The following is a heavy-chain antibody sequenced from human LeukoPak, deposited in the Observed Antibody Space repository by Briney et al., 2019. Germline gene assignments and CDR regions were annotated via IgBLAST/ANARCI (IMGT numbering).Heavy chain of an antibody. CDR3: ARDLFGLYYYGSGSYAGFDP. D-gene: IGHD3-10*01. V-gene: IGHV1-2*02. Sequence: GASVKVSCKASGYTFTGYYMHWVRQAPGQGLEWMGWINPNSGGTNYAQKFQGRVTMTRDTSISTAYMELSRLRSDDTAVYYCARDLFGLYYYGSGSYAGFDPRGQGTLVTVSS. CDR1: GYTFTGYY. J-gene: IGHJ5*02. CDR2: INPNSGGT.